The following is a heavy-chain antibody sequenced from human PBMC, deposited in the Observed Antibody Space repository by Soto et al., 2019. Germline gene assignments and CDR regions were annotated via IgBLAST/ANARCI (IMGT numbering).Heavy chain of an antibody. V-gene: IGHV5-51*01. CDR3: ARLSDIVVVVPATFIDY. CDR1: GYSLTSYW. J-gene: IGHJ4*02. D-gene: IGHD2-15*01. CDR2: IYPGDSDT. Sequence: GESLKISCKGSGYSLTSYWIAWVRQMPGKGFEWIGFIYPGDSDTRYSPSFQGQVTISADKSISTAYLQWSSLKASDTAMYYCARLSDIVVVVPATFIDYWGQGTLVTVSS.